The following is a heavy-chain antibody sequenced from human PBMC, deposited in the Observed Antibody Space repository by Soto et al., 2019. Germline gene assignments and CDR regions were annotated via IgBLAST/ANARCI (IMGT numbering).Heavy chain of an antibody. CDR3: AKDHMWGGDSTSYYFES. Sequence: EVQLVESGGGLVQPGRSLRLSCAAAGFTFDDYAMHWVRQAPGKGLEWVSGISWNSGSIGYADSVKGRFPISRDNGKSSLYLQLSSLRADDTALYYCAKDHMWGGDSTSYYFESWGQGTLVTVSS. V-gene: IGHV3-9*01. CDR1: GFTFDDYA. J-gene: IGHJ4*02. D-gene: IGHD6-6*01. CDR2: ISWNSGSI.